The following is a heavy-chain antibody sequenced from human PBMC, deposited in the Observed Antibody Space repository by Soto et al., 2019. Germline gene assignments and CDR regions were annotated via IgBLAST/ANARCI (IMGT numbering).Heavy chain of an antibody. D-gene: IGHD2-2*03. V-gene: IGHV5-51*01. CDR1: GYIFTNSYL. Sequence: GELLKISWKGSGYIFTNSYLLRWVRQKPGKGLEWMGTFYPGESTSTYSPSFQGQVTISVDKSISTAYLHLRSLKASDTAMYYCARIIGYCRNNDCSWTFDIWGQGTMVTVSS. CDR3: ARIIGYCRNNDCSWTFDI. J-gene: IGHJ3*02. CDR2: FYPGESTS.